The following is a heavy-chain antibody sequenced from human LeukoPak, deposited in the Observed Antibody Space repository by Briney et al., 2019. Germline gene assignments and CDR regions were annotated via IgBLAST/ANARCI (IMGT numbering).Heavy chain of an antibody. CDR1: GLTFSSLA. J-gene: IGHJ4*02. D-gene: IGHD2/OR15-2a*01. CDR3: ATESSLSN. Sequence: PGKSLRLSCVASGLTFSSLAMDWVRQAPGKGLEWVGDISYDGTYASYAGSVRGRFTSSRDNSKNTLYLQMNSLRTEDTAVYYCATESSLSNWGLGTLVTVSS. CDR2: ISYDGTYA. V-gene: IGHV3-30*04.